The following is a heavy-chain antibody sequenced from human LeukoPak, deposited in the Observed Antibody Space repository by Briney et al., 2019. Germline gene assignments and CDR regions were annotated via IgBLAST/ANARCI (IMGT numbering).Heavy chain of an antibody. Sequence: GGSLRLSCAASGFTFNRYGIHWVRQAPGKGLERVAFISYDGSNKYYADSVKGRFTISRDNSKNTLFLQMNSLRAEDTAIYYCSKGQWLVEQTFDYWGQGTLVTVSS. CDR3: SKGQWLVEQTFDY. J-gene: IGHJ4*02. V-gene: IGHV3-30-3*01. CDR2: ISYDGSNK. CDR1: GFTFNRYG. D-gene: IGHD6-19*01.